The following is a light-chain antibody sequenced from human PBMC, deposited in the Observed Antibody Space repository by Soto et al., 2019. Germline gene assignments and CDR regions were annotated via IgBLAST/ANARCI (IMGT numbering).Light chain of an antibody. CDR3: CSYAGTYAYV. J-gene: IGLJ1*01. CDR2: DVS. CDR1: RSDVGGYNF. Sequence: ALTQPRSVSESPGQSVTISCTGTRSDVGGYNFVSWYQQYPGKAPKLMIYDVSKRPSGVPDRFSGSKSGNTASLTISGLQAEDEADYYCCSYAGTYAYVFGTGTKVTVL. V-gene: IGLV2-11*01.